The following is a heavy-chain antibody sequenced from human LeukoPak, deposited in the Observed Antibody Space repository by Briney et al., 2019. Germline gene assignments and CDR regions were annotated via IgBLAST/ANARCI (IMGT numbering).Heavy chain of an antibody. J-gene: IGHJ3*02. CDR1: GYTYTNYW. CDR3: ARRGYCSGGSCFSNVFDI. Sequence: KNGEPLKISCKCSGYTYTNYWIAWVRQLPGKGVEWMGIIYPGDSETRYSPSLQGQVTISPDTSHNSAHLQWTSLKASDTAMYYCARRGYCSGGSCFSNVFDIWGQGTMVTVSS. D-gene: IGHD2-15*01. CDR2: IYPGDSET. V-gene: IGHV5-51*01.